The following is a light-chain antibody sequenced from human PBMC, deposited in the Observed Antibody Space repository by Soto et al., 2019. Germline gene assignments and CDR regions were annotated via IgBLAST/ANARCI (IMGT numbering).Light chain of an antibody. Sequence: EIVWTQSPATLSLTPGERATLSCRASQSVSSYLAWYQQKPGQAPRLLIYDASNRATGIPARFSGGGSGTDFTLTISSLEPEDFAVYYCQQRSNWPPITFGQGTRLEIK. CDR1: QSVSSY. V-gene: IGKV3-11*01. J-gene: IGKJ5*01. CDR2: DAS. CDR3: QQRSNWPPIT.